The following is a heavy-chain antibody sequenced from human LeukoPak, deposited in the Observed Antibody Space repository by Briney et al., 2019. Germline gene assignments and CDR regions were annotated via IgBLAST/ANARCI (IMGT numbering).Heavy chain of an antibody. J-gene: IGHJ4*02. V-gene: IGHV3-23*01. CDR1: GFTFRSHW. CDR3: AKAPVTTCRGAYCYPFDY. Sequence: GGSLRLSCAASGFTFRSHWMNWVRQAPGKGLEWVSAISDSGNRYHADSVKGQFTISRDSSKNTLFLQMNRLRPEDAAVYYCAKAPVTTCRGAYCYPFDYWGQGTLVTVSS. D-gene: IGHD2-21*01. CDR2: ISDSGNR.